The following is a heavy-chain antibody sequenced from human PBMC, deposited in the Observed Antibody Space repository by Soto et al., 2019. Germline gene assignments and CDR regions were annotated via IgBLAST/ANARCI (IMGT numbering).Heavy chain of an antibody. V-gene: IGHV3-30*18. Sequence: QVQLVESGGGVVQPGRSLRLSCAASGFTFSSYGMHWVRQAPGKGLEWVAVISYDGSNKYYADSVKGRFTISRDNSKNTLYLQMNSLRAEDTAVYYCAKVDYSPSYFDYCGQGTLVTVSS. J-gene: IGHJ4*02. CDR3: AKVDYSPSYFDY. CDR2: ISYDGSNK. CDR1: GFTFSSYG. D-gene: IGHD4-4*01.